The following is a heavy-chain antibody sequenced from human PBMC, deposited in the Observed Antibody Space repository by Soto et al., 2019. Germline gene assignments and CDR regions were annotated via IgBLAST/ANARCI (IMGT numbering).Heavy chain of an antibody. D-gene: IGHD5-12*01. CDR2: ISDSGGTT. J-gene: IGHJ4*02. CDR3: ARPDRDGYNYDY. V-gene: IGHV3-23*01. Sequence: EVHLLESGGGLVQPGGSLRLSCAASGFIFSFYDMNWVRQAPGKGLEGVSGISDSGGTTYYADSVKGRFTISRDNSKNTLYLQMNSLRVEDTAVYYCARPDRDGYNYDYWGQGTLVTVSS. CDR1: GFIFSFYD.